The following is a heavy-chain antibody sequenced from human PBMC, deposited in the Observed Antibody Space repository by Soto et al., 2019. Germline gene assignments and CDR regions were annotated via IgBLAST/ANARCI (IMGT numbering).Heavy chain of an antibody. CDR1: GYSFTNYW. CDR3: ARLPLISLVRGITVADY. D-gene: IGHD3-10*01. J-gene: IGHJ4*02. V-gene: IGHV5-10-1*01. Sequence: EVQLVQSGAEVKKPGEPLRISCEGVGYSFTNYWITWVRQMPGKGLEWLGRIDPSDSYTNYSPSFRGHVTISVDKSISTAYLQWSSLEASDTAMYYCARLPLISLVRGITVADYWGQGTLVTVSS. CDR2: IDPSDSYT.